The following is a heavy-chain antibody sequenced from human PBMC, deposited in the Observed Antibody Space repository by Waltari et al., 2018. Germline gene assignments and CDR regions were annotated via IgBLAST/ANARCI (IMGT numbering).Heavy chain of an antibody. J-gene: IGHJ4*02. CDR2: IIPILGTA. D-gene: IGHD3-10*01. CDR3: ARGPPDYYGSGSYLGYFDY. CDR1: GGTFSSYA. Sequence: QVQLVQSGAEVKKPGSSVKVSCKASGGTFSSYAISWVRQAPGQGLEWMGGIIPILGTANYAQKCQGRVTITADESTSTAYMELSSLRSEDTAVYYCARGPPDYYGSGSYLGYFDYWGQGTLVTVSS. V-gene: IGHV1-69*01.